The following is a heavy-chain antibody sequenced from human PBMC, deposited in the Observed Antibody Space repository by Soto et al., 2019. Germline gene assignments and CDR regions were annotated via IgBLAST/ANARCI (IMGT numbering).Heavy chain of an antibody. D-gene: IGHD2-15*01. V-gene: IGHV3-33*01. CDR1: GFTFSNHG. J-gene: IGHJ4*02. Sequence: QVQSVESGGGVVQPGTSLRLSCAASGFTFSNHGMHWVRQAPGKGLEWVAFISYDGRNKDYVDSLKGRFTISRDKFKDTLLLQMNTLRADDTAVYYCAINRGWSPSHYCASWGQGTLVTVSS. CDR2: ISYDGRNK. CDR3: AINRGWSPSHYCAS.